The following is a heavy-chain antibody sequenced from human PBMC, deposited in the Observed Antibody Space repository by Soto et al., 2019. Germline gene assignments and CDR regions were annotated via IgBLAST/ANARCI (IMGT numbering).Heavy chain of an antibody. CDR1: GFSFNRSW. Sequence: EVQLVESGGALVQPGTSLRLSCVGSGFSFNRSWMTWVSQAPGTGLEWVANIKGDGTRENYGDSVKGRFTISRDNAMNSFFLQMNSLRVEDTPLYYCARDLSRLCSGVGWDAFDLWGQGTVVTVSS. V-gene: IGHV3-7*04. D-gene: IGHD2-15*01. CDR3: ARDLSRLCSGVGWDAFDL. CDR2: IKGDGTRE. J-gene: IGHJ3*01.